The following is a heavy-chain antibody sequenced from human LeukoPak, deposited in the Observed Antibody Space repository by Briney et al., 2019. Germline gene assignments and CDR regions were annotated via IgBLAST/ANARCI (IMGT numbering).Heavy chain of an antibody. V-gene: IGHV1-46*01. CDR2: INPSGGST. CDR3: ARAGRRDTAMVTHYFDY. J-gene: IGHJ4*02. D-gene: IGHD5-18*01. Sequence: ASVKVSCKASGYTFTSYCMHWARQAPGQGLEWMGIINPSGGSTSYAQKFQGRVTMTRDTSTSTVYMELSSLRSEDTAVYYCARAGRRDTAMVTHYFDYWGQGTLVTVSS. CDR1: GYTFTSYC.